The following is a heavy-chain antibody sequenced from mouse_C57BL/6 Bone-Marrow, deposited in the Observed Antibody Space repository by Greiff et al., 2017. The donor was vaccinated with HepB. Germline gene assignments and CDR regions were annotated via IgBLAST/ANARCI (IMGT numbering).Heavy chain of an antibody. D-gene: IGHD2-1*01. Sequence: DVQLVESEGGLVQPGSSMKLSCTASGFTFSDYYMAWVRQVPEKGLEWVANINYDGSSTYYLDSLKSRFIISRDNAKNILYLQMSSLKSEDTATYYCAREGIYYGNRWYFDVWGTGTTVTVSS. CDR1: GFTFSDYY. CDR3: AREGIYYGNRWYFDV. J-gene: IGHJ1*03. CDR2: INYDGSST. V-gene: IGHV5-16*01.